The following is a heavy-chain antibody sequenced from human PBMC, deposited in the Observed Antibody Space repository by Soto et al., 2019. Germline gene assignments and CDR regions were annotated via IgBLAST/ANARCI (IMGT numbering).Heavy chain of an antibody. J-gene: IGHJ6*02. CDR1: GFTFSSYW. V-gene: IGHV3-74*01. CDR3: ARDIGVFNRGYGMDV. CDR2: INSDGSST. D-gene: IGHD2-8*01. Sequence: PGGSLRLSCAASGFTFSSYWMHWVRQAPGKGLVWVSRINSDGSSTSYADSVKGRFTISRDNAKSTLYLQMNSLRAEDTAVYYCARDIGVFNRGYGMDVWGQGTTVTVSS.